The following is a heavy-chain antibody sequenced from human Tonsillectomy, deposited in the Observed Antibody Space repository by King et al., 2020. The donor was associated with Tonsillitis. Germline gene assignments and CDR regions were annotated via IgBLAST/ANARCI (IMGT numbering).Heavy chain of an antibody. V-gene: IGHV3-21*01. Sequence: VQLVESGGGLVKPGGSLRLSCAASGFTFSSYTMNWVRQTPGKVLEWVASITPTSTDIYYADSVKGRFTISRDNAKNSLYLQMNRLRAEDTALYYCTRDVDDYESGYDYGLYWGQGTLVTVSS. CDR2: ITPTSTDI. CDR3: TRDVDDYESGYDYGLY. J-gene: IGHJ4*02. D-gene: IGHD5-12*01. CDR1: GFTFSSYT.